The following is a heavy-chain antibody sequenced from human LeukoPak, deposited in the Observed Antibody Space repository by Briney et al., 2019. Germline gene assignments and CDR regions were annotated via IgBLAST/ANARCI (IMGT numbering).Heavy chain of an antibody. CDR2: INHSGST. CDR3: ARGLWFGEN. D-gene: IGHD3-10*01. Sequence: SETLSPTCAVYGGSFSGYYWSWIRQPPGEGLEWIGEINHSGSTNYNPSLKSRVTISVDTSKNQFSLKLSSVTAADTAVYYCARGLWFGENWGQGTLVTVSS. CDR1: GGSFSGYY. V-gene: IGHV4-34*01. J-gene: IGHJ4*02.